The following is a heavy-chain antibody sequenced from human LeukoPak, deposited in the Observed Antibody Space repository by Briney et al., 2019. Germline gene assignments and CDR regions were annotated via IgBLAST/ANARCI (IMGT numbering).Heavy chain of an antibody. D-gene: IGHD5-12*01. V-gene: IGHV4-30-4*08. CDR1: GASISSNDDY. Sequence: PSETLSLTCTVSGASISSNDDYWSWIRQPPGKGLEWIGYIFYSGPIYYNPSLKSRVTMSVDTSKNEFSLKLSSVTAADTAVYFCATFRATTDAFDIWGQGTMVTVSS. CDR3: ATFRATTDAFDI. J-gene: IGHJ3*02. CDR2: IFYSGPI.